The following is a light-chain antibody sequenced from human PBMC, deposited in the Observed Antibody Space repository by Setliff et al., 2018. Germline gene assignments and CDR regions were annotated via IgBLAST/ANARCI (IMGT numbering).Light chain of an antibody. CDR3: QSYDSGLSGSDV. V-gene: IGLV1-40*01. CDR1: SSNIGAGYD. J-gene: IGLJ1*01. Sequence: QSALAQPPSVSGAPGQRVTISCTGSSSNIGAGYDVHWYQQLPGTAPKLLIYGNSNRPSGVPDRFSGSKSGTSASLAITGLQAEDEADYYCQSYDSGLSGSDVFGTGTKV. CDR2: GNS.